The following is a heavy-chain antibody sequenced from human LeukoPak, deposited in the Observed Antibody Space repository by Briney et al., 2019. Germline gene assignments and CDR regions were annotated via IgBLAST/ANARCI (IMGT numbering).Heavy chain of an antibody. CDR3: AKGERWLQHYFDY. V-gene: IGHV3-48*03. CDR2: ISSSGSTI. CDR1: GFTFSSYE. D-gene: IGHD5-24*01. Sequence: PGGSLRLSCAASGFTFSSYEMNWVRQAPGKGLEWVSYISSSGSTIKYADSVEGRFTISRDNSKNTLYLQMNSLRAEDTAVYYCAKGERWLQHYFDYWGQGTLVTVSS. J-gene: IGHJ4*02.